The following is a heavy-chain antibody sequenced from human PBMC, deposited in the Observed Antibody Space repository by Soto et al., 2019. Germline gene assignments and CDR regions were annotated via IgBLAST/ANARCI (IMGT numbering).Heavy chain of an antibody. V-gene: IGHV4-31*03. CDR2: IYYSGST. CDR1: GGSISSGGYY. J-gene: IGHJ5*02. CDR3: ARSDRARDIVGDNWFDP. D-gene: IGHD1-26*01. Sequence: SETLSLTCTVSGGSISSGGYYWSWIRQHPGKGLEWIGYIYYSGSTYYNPSLKSRVTISVDTSKNQFSLKLSSVTAADTTVYYCARSDRARDIVGDNWFDPWGQGTLVTFSS.